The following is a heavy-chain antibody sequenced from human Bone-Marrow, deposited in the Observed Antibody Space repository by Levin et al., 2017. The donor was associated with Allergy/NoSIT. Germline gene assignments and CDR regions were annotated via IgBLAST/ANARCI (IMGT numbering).Heavy chain of an antibody. J-gene: IGHJ2*01. CDR1: GFTLSSYW. CDR3: ARGVVVTAPGFFDL. V-gene: IGHV3-74*01. D-gene: IGHD2-21*02. Sequence: RPGGSLRLSCEASGFTLSSYWMHWVRQAPGKGLVWVSRIKSDGSSISYADSVKGRFTISRDNAKNTLYLEMNSLRPEDTAVYYCARGVVVTAPGFFDLWGRGTLVTVSS. CDR2: IKSDGSSI.